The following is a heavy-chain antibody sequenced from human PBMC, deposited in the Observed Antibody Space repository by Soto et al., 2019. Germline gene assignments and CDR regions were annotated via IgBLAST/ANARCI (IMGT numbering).Heavy chain of an antibody. J-gene: IGHJ6*02. CDR2: ISYDGSNK. D-gene: IGHD3-10*01. CDR1: GFTFSSYA. Sequence: PGGSLRLSCAASGFTFSSYAMHWVRQAPGKGLEWVAVISYDGSNKYYADSVKGRFTISRDNSKNTLYLQMNSLRAEDTAVYYCARDRGKSYYYGMDVWGQGTTVTVSS. CDR3: ARDRGKSYYYGMDV. V-gene: IGHV3-30-3*01.